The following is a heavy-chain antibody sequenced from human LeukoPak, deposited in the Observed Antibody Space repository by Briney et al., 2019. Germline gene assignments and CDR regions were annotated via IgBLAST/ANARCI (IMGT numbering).Heavy chain of an antibody. CDR2: ISPGGNTI. Sequence: PGGSLRLSCAASGFTFSDYHMNWIRQAPGKGLEWVSYISPGGNTIYFADSVNGRFTLSRDSARTSLSLQMNSLTAEDTAVYYCAAGRDIAVAGPGGYFDYWGRGTLVTVSS. J-gene: IGHJ4*02. D-gene: IGHD6-19*01. CDR1: GFTFSDYH. V-gene: IGHV3-11*01. CDR3: AAGRDIAVAGPGGYFDY.